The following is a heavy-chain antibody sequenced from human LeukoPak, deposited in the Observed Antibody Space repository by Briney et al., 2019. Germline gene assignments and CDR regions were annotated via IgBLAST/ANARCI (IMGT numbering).Heavy chain of an antibody. Sequence: ASVKVSCKASGDTFTGYYMHWVRQAPGQGLEWMGWINPNSGGTNYAQKFQGRVTMTRDTSISTAYMELSRLRSDDTAVYYCARGSITMVRGVIITSPLDYWGQGTLVTVSS. CDR1: GDTFTGYY. D-gene: IGHD3-10*01. V-gene: IGHV1-2*02. J-gene: IGHJ4*02. CDR2: INPNSGGT. CDR3: ARGSITMVRGVIITSPLDY.